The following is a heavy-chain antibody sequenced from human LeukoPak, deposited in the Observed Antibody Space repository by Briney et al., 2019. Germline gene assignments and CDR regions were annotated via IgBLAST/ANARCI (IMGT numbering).Heavy chain of an antibody. Sequence: ASVKVSCKASGYTFTGYYMHWVRQAPGQGLEWMGLINPNSGGTNYAQKFQGRVTMTRDTSISTAYMELSRLRSDDTAVYYCARPKYYYDSSGQHYYFDYWGQGTLVTVSS. CDR1: GYTFTGYY. V-gene: IGHV1-2*06. D-gene: IGHD3-22*01. CDR2: INPNSGGT. CDR3: ARPKYYYDSSGQHYYFDY. J-gene: IGHJ4*02.